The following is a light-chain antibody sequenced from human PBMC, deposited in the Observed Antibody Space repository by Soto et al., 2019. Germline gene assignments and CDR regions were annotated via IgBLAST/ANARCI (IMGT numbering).Light chain of an antibody. Sequence: DVQMTQSPSSLSAFVGDRVTITCRASQGIAPYLAWFQQKPGKVPKLLIYATSTLQSGVPSRFSGSGSGTDFTLTINSLQPEDVGTYYCQQYNSARLTFGGGTKVEIK. V-gene: IGKV1-27*01. CDR2: ATS. CDR1: QGIAPY. CDR3: QQYNSARLT. J-gene: IGKJ4*01.